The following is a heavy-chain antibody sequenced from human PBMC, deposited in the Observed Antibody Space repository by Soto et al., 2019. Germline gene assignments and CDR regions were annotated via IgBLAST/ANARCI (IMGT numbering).Heavy chain of an antibody. CDR3: ARGTPYSSGWYYFDF. J-gene: IGHJ4*02. CDR2: ISYDGTNK. CDR1: GFTFTTYG. Sequence: PGGSLRLCCAASGFTFTTYGMHWVRQAPGKGLEWVAVISYDGTNKFYEDSVDGRFTISRDNSKNMLFLQMNSLRTEDTAVYYCARGTPYSSGWYYFDFWGQGTLVTVSS. V-gene: IGHV3-30*03. D-gene: IGHD6-19*01.